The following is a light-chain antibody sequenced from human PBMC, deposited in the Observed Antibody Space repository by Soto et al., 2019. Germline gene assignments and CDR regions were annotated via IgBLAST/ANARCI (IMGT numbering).Light chain of an antibody. Sequence: DIQMTQSPSSVSTSVGDRVAITCRASQSISSWLAWYQQKQGKAPKRLLYNASTLESGGPSNFSGSGAGTEFTLTISSLQPEDFATDYCQQYNSYPWTFGQGTKVDIK. CDR3: QQYNSYPWT. CDR1: QSISSW. J-gene: IGKJ1*01. CDR2: NAS. V-gene: IGKV1-5*03.